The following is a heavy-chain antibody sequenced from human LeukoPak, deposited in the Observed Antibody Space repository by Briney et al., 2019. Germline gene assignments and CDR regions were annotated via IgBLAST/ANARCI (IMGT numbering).Heavy chain of an antibody. CDR3: ASMEDCGGGSCYQYFQH. CDR1: GGTFSSYA. J-gene: IGHJ1*01. D-gene: IGHD2-15*01. CDR2: IIPIFGAP. V-gene: IGHV1-69*13. Sequence: VASVKVSCKASGGTFSSYAISWVRQAPGQGLEWMGGIIPIFGAPNYAQKFQGRVTITADESTSTAYMELSSLRSEDTAVYYCASMEDCGGGSCYQYFQHWGQGTLVTVSS.